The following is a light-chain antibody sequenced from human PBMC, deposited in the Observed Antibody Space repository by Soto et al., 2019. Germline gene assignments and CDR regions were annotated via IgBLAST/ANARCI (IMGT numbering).Light chain of an antibody. CDR1: QTISSW. CDR3: QHYSSVWA. V-gene: IGKV1-5*03. CDR2: EAS. Sequence: DIQMTQSPSTLSGSVGDRVTITCRASQTISSWLAWYQQKPGKAPKLLIYEASTLKSGVPSRFSGSGSGTEFTLTISCLHPDDFATYYCQHYSSVWAFGQGTKVDIK. J-gene: IGKJ1*01.